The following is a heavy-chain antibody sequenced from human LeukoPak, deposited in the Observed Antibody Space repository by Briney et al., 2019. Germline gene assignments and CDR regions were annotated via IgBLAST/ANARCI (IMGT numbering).Heavy chain of an antibody. J-gene: IGHJ4*02. Sequence: SGTLSLTCAVSGGSISSSNWWSWVRQPPGKGLEWIGEIYHSGSTNYNPSLKSRVTISVDKSKNQFSLRLSSVTAADTAVYYCARARYCSGDSCHFDYWGQGTLVTVSS. CDR1: GGSISSSNW. CDR2: IYHSGST. CDR3: ARARYCSGDSCHFDY. V-gene: IGHV4-4*02. D-gene: IGHD2-15*01.